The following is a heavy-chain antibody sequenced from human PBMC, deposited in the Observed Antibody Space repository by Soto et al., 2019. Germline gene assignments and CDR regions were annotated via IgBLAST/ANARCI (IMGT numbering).Heavy chain of an antibody. V-gene: IGHV3-74*01. CDR2: ISTDGSVT. CDR1: GLTFSSYW. D-gene: IGHD6-19*01. J-gene: IGHJ4*02. CDR3: AKDINSSGWYSLDY. Sequence: GGSLRLSCAASGLTFSSYWMHWVRQAPGKGLVWVSRISTDGSVTTYADSVKGRFTISRDNAKNTLYLQMNSLRTEDTALYYCAKDINSSGWYSLDYWGQGTLVTVSS.